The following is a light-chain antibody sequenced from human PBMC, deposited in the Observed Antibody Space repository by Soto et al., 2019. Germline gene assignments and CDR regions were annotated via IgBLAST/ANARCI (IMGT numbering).Light chain of an antibody. V-gene: IGKV3-20*01. CDR3: LQFGSSPRYT. CDR1: QSVGSTY. J-gene: IGKJ2*01. Sequence: EILLTQSPGTLSLSPGERATLSCRTSQSVGSTYLAWYQQKPGQAPRLLIFEASRRATGIPDRFSGSGSGTDFNLTISRLEPEDFAVYYCLQFGSSPRYTFGQGTKLQI. CDR2: EAS.